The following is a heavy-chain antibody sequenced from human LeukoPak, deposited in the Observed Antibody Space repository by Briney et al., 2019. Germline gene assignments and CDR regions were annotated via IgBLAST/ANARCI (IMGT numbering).Heavy chain of an antibody. V-gene: IGHV4-34*01. CDR1: GGSFSGYY. J-gene: IGHJ4*02. Sequence: PSETLSLTCAVFGGSFSGYYWNWIRQPPGKGLEWIGEINYSGSTNYNPSLKSRVTISVDTSNNQFALKVYSVTAADTAVYYCARENGSGREDYWGQGTLVTVSS. CDR3: ARENGSGREDY. CDR2: INYSGST. D-gene: IGHD3-10*01.